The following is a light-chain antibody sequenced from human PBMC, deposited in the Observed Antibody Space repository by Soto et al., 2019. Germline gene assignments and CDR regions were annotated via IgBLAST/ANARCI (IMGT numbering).Light chain of an antibody. CDR2: AAS. Sequence: DIQMTRSPSALSASVGDTGTITCRASESIDNWLAWYQQKPGKAPQLLIFAASTLVRGVPSRFSGRGSGTEFTLTISSLQADDYATFYCQQYHTDWTFGQGTKVDIK. J-gene: IGKJ1*01. CDR3: QQYHTDWT. CDR1: ESIDNW. V-gene: IGKV1-5*01.